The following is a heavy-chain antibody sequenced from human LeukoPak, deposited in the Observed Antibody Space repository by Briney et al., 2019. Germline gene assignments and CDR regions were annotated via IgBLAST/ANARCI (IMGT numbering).Heavy chain of an antibody. D-gene: IGHD3-10*01. CDR1: GGSIRSSSYY. J-gene: IGHJ6*03. CDR2: IYYSGST. V-gene: IGHV4-39*07. CDR3: TRLIMSSIYYYYMDV. Sequence: TPSETLSLTCTVSGGSIRSSSYYWGWIRQPPGKGLEWIGSIYYSGSTNYNPSLKSRVTISVDTSKNQFSLKLSSVTAADTAVYYCTRLIMSSIYYYYMDVWGKGTTVTVSS.